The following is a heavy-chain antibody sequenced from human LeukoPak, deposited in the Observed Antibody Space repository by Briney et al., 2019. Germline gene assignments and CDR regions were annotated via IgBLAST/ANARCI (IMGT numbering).Heavy chain of an antibody. CDR2: IYYSGST. CDR3: ARHLRNSFFDY. D-gene: IGHD2/OR15-2a*01. V-gene: IGHV4-59*08. Sequence: PSETLSLTCTVSGGSLSNYYWSWIRQPPGKGLEWIGYIYYSGSTSYYPSLESRVTISVDTSNTQFSLKLSSVTAADTAVYYCARHLRNSFFDYWGQGTLVTVSS. CDR1: GGSLSNYY. J-gene: IGHJ4*02.